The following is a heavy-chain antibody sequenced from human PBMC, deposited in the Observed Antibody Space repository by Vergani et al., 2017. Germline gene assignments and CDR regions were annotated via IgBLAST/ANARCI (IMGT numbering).Heavy chain of an antibody. Sequence: QVQLVESGGGVVQPGRSLRLSCAASGFTFSSYGMHWVRQAPGKGLEWVAVIWYDGSNKYYADSVKGRFTISRDNAKNTLYLQMNSLRAEDTAVYYCARLSRGRDTDWFDPWGQGTLVTVSS. CDR1: GFTFSSYG. CDR2: IWYDGSNK. D-gene: IGHD6-25*01. CDR3: ARLSRGRDTDWFDP. V-gene: IGHV3-33*01. J-gene: IGHJ5*02.